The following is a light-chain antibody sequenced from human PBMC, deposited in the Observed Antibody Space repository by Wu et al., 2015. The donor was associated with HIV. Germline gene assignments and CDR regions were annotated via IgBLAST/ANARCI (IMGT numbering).Light chain of an antibody. CDR3: QQRKT. CDR1: QGISSY. Sequence: IQLTQSPSSLSASVGDRVTITCRASQGISSYLAWYQQKPGKAPKLLIYAASTLQSGVPSRFSGSASGTQFTLTINNLQPDDFATYYCQQRKTFGQGTTVEIK. V-gene: IGKV1-9*01. J-gene: IGKJ1*01. CDR2: AAS.